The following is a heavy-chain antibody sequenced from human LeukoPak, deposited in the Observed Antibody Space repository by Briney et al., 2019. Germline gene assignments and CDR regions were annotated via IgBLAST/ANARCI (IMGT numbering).Heavy chain of an antibody. CDR3: ARESGCGGDCYDSDY. Sequence: GASVKVSCKASGYTFTDHYMHWVRQAPGQGLEWMGRINPNSGGTNYAQKFQGRVTMTRHTSISTAYMELSRLRSDDTAVYYCARESGCGGDCYDSDYWGQGTLVTVSS. CDR1: GYTFTDHY. D-gene: IGHD2-21*02. CDR2: INPNSGGT. V-gene: IGHV1-2*06. J-gene: IGHJ4*02.